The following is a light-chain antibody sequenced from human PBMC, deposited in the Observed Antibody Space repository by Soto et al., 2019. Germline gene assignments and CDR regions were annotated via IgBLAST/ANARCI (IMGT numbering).Light chain of an antibody. CDR2: DAS. Sequence: EIVLAQSPATLSLSPGERATLSCRASQGVSIYLAWYQQKPGQAPRLLIYDASNRATGIPARFSGSGSATEFTLTISRLQSEDFAVYFCQQYNRWPLTFGQGTKVDIK. CDR1: QGVSIY. J-gene: IGKJ1*01. CDR3: QQYNRWPLT. V-gene: IGKV3-11*01.